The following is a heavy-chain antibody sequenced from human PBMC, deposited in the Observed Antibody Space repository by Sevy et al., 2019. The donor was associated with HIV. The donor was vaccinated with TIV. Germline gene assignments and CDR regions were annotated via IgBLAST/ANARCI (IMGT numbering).Heavy chain of an antibody. V-gene: IGHV3-30*04. CDR3: ARALAALPGYYYGFDV. D-gene: IGHD6-6*01. CDR2: ISYDGNNK. J-gene: IGHJ6*02. CDR1: GFTFSSYA. Sequence: GGSLRLSCAASGFTFSSYAMNWVRLAPGKALEWVALISYDGNNKYYAESVKGRCTISRDNSKNTLYLQMNSLRGEDTAFYYCARALAALPGYYYGFDVWGQGTTVTVSS.